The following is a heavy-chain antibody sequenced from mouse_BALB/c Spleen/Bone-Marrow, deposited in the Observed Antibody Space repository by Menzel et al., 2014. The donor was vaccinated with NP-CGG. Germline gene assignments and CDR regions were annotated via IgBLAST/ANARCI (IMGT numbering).Heavy chain of an antibody. V-gene: IGHV1-14*01. Sequence: SGPELVKPGTSVKMSCKASGYTFSSYVIHWVKQKPGQGLEWIGYINPFNDGTKYNEKFKDKATLTSDKSSNTAYMKLSSLTSEDSAVYYCARTGNYYGSSFDYWGQGTTLTVSS. CDR3: ARTGNYYGSSFDY. CDR2: INPFNDGT. D-gene: IGHD1-1*01. CDR1: GYTFSSYV. J-gene: IGHJ2*01.